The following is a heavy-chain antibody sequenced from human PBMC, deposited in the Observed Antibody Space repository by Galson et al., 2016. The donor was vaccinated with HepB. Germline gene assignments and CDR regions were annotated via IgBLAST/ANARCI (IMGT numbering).Heavy chain of an antibody. Sequence: SLRLSCAASGFTFGRYEMNWVRQAPGKGLEWVSYISSSGTTIYYADSVKGRFTISRDNAKNSLYLQMNSLRAEDTAVYYCARMFPLYSSGWYVRGDGWFDSWGQGTLVTVSS. CDR2: ISSSGTTI. V-gene: IGHV3-48*03. D-gene: IGHD6-19*01. CDR1: GFTFGRYE. CDR3: ARMFPLYSSGWYVRGDGWFDS. J-gene: IGHJ5*01.